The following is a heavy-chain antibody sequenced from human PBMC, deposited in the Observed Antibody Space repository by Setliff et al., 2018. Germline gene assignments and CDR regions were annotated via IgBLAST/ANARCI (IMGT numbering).Heavy chain of an antibody. CDR2: IFYSGRT. CDR3: ARPPRGGRWYFDL. CDR1: GASITNINYY. Sequence: SETLSLTCTVSGASITNINYYWGLIRQPPGKGLEWIGSIFYSGRTFYNPSLEGRVSISLDTPKNQFSLTLTSVTAADTAVYFCARPPRGGRWYFDLWGRGTLVTVSS. D-gene: IGHD3-16*01. V-gene: IGHV4-39*07. J-gene: IGHJ2*01.